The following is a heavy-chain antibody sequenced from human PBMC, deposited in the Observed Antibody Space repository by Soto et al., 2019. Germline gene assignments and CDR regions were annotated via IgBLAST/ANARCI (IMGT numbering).Heavy chain of an antibody. Sequence: AAVKVSCKAPGGTFTSYYLNWVRQAPGHGLEWMGVINPHGGSTKYAQKFQGRITMTRDTSRSTVYMELSSLRSDDTAIYYCARSSGGNFGIIIEGSNWFDPWGQGTLVTVSS. CDR1: GGTFTSYY. D-gene: IGHD3-3*01. CDR3: ARSSGGNFGIIIEGSNWFDP. J-gene: IGHJ5*02. V-gene: IGHV1-46*01. CDR2: INPHGGST.